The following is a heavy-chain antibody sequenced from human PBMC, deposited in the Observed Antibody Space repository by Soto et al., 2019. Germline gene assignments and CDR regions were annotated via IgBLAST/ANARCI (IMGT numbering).Heavy chain of an antibody. D-gene: IGHD6-19*01. J-gene: IGHJ4*02. CDR1: GYIFTAYY. Sequence: ASVKVSCKASGYIFTAYYMHWVRQAPGQGPEWMGWINPDSGGTSYAPKFQGRVTMTRDTSSSTVYMELRRLRSDDTALYYCARDVAGHEYTDYWGQGTSVTVS. CDR3: ARDVAGHEYTDY. V-gene: IGHV1-2*02. CDR2: INPDSGGT.